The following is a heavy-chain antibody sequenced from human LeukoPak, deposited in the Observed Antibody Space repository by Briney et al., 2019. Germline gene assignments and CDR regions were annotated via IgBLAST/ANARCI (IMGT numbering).Heavy chain of an antibody. J-gene: IGHJ6*03. CDR3: ARLFPYTDQDYYYMDV. Sequence: SETLSLTCAVYGGSFSVYYWSWLRQPPGKGLEWIGVINYTGGTNYNPSLKSRVTISVDTSNNRFSLRLTSVTAADTAVYYCARLFPYTDQDYYYMDVWGKGTTVTVSS. CDR2: INYTGGT. V-gene: IGHV4-34*01. CDR1: GGSFSVYY. D-gene: IGHD2-2*01.